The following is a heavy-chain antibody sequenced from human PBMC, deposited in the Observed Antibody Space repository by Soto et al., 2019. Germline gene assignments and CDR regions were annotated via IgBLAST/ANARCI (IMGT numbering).Heavy chain of an antibody. V-gene: IGHV2-5*01. CDR2: LYWNDDR. D-gene: IGHD1-26*01. J-gene: IGHJ4*02. CDR3: AHSTSVPCCYYFDS. CDR1: GFSLSSIGVA. Sequence: KSGPTLVNPTQTLTLTCTFSGFSLSSIGVAVGWIRQPPGKALEWLALLYWNDDRRYSPSLKSRLTITKDTSKNQVVLTMTNMDPADTATYYCAHSTSVPCCYYFDSWGQGTLVTVSS.